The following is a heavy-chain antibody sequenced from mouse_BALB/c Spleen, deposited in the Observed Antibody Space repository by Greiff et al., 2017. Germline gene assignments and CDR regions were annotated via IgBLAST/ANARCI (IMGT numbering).Heavy chain of an antibody. CDR1: GYTFTDYW. J-gene: IGHJ4*01. CDR3: ARSDGYYAMDY. CDR2: IDTSDSYT. V-gene: IGHV1-69*01. Sequence: QVHVKQPGAELVMPGASVKMSCKASGYTFTDYWMHWVKQRPGQGLEWIGAIDTSDSYTSYNQKFKGKATLTVDESSSTAYMQLSSLTSEDSAVYYCARSDGYYAMDYWGQGTSVTVSS. D-gene: IGHD2-3*01.